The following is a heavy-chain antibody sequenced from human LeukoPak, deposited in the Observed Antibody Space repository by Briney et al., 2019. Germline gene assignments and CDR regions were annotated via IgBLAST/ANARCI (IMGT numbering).Heavy chain of an antibody. CDR3: ARSASMRDGLDI. D-gene: IGHD2-8*01. V-gene: IGHV5-10-1*01. CDR1: GYSFTTYG. Sequence: GESLKISCKGSGYSFTTYGITWVRQMPGKGLEWMGRIDPGDSYTNHGPSFQGHVTISADKSINTAYLQWSSLKASGTAMYFCARSASMRDGLDIWGQGTMVTVSS. J-gene: IGHJ3*02. CDR2: IDPGDSYT.